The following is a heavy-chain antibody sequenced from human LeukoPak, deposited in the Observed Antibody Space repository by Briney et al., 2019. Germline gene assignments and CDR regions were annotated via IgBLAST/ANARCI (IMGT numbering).Heavy chain of an antibody. Sequence: GGSLRLSCAASGFSFSSYWMSWVRQAPGKGLEWVANIKQDGREKYYVVSVEGRFTTSRDNAKNSLYLRMNSLRAEDTCVYYCAKEQWGVRKPLIRRFDKRVHYFDYWGQGTLVTVSS. CDR3: AKEQWGVRKPLIRRFDKRVHYFDY. V-gene: IGHV3-7*01. CDR2: IKQDGREK. D-gene: IGHD6-19*01. CDR1: GFSFSSYW. J-gene: IGHJ4*02.